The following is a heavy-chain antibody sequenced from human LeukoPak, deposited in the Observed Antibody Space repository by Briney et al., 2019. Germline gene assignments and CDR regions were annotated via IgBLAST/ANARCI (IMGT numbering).Heavy chain of an antibody. V-gene: IGHV4-4*07. CDR3: ARYEAVAGVFDY. J-gene: IGHJ4*02. CDR2: IFTTGST. Sequence: SETLSLTCTVSGGSIGNLYWNWIRQPAGKGLEWIGRIFTTGSTNYNPSLKSRVTMSVATSKNQLSLRLSSVTAADTAVYYCARYEAVAGVFDYWGQGTLVTVSS. CDR1: GGSIGNLY. D-gene: IGHD6-19*01.